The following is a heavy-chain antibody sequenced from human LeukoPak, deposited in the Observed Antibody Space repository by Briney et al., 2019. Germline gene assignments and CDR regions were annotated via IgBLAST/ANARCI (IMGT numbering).Heavy chain of an antibody. V-gene: IGHV3-13*01. CDR2: VSAGHHA. CDR1: GFTLGGHD. D-gene: IGHD5-18*01. CDR3: VREARGYHYTYFDY. Sequence: RGSLRLSCTASGFTLGGHDMHWVRQTTGDSLEWVAAVSAGHHAFYAGSVKGRFTVSREDAKNSLYLQMNSLRAGDTAVYYCVREARGYHYTYFDYWGQGSLVTVSS. J-gene: IGHJ4*02.